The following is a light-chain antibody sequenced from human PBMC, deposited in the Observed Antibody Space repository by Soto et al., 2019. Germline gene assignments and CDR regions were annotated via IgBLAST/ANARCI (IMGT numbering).Light chain of an antibody. CDR2: DND. CDR3: GTWDSRLRSVV. V-gene: IGLV1-51*01. CDR1: NSNIGNNY. J-gene: IGLJ3*02. Sequence: QSVLTQPPSVSAAPGQKVTISCSGSNSNIGNNYISWYQQLPGTAPKLLIYDNDKRPSGIPDRFSGSKSGTSATLGITGLQTGDEADYYCGTWDSRLRSVVFGGGTKLTVL.